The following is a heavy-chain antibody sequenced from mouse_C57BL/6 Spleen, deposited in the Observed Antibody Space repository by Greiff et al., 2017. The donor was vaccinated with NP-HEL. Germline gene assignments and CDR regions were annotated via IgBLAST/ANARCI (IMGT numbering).Heavy chain of an antibody. J-gene: IGHJ2*01. CDR3: ARGVYYYGSSYGFDY. CDR2: INPNNGGT. V-gene: IGHV1-22*01. Sequence: EVKLMESGPELVKPGASVKMSCKASGYTFTDYNMHWVKQSHGKSLEWIGYINPNNGGTSYNQKFKGKATLTVNKSSSTAYMELRSLTSEDSAVYYCARGVYYYGSSYGFDYWGQGTTLTVSS. D-gene: IGHD1-1*01. CDR1: GYTFTDYN.